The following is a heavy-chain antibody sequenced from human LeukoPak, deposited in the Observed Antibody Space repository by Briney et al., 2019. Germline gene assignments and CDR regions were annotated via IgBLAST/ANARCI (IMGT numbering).Heavy chain of an antibody. D-gene: IGHD3-22*01. Sequence: GGSLRLSCAASGFTFSSYAMSWVRQAPGRGLEWVSAISGSGGSTYYADSVKGRFTISRDNSKNTLYLQMNSLRAEDTAVYYCAKDRDYYDRTYYFDYWGQGTPVTVSS. CDR2: ISGSGGST. CDR1: GFTFSSYA. V-gene: IGHV3-23*01. J-gene: IGHJ4*02. CDR3: AKDRDYYDRTYYFDY.